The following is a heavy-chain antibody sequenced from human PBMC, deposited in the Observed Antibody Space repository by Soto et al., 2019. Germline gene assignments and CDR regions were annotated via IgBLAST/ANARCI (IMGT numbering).Heavy chain of an antibody. CDR1: GYSISSGYY. V-gene: IGHV4-38-2*01. CDR3: ARGVPYYYDSSSCAFDI. D-gene: IGHD3-22*01. J-gene: IGHJ3*02. Sequence: SETLSLTCAVSGYSISSGYYWGWIRQPPGKGLGWIGSIYHSGSTYYNPSLKSRVTISVDTSKNQFSLKPSSVTAADTAVYYCARGVPYYYDSSSCAFDIWGQGTMVTVSS. CDR2: IYHSGST.